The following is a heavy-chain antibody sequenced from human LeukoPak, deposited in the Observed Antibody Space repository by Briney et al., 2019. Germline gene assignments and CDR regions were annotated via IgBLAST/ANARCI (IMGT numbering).Heavy chain of an antibody. J-gene: IGHJ4*02. CDR1: GYTFTSYY. Sequence: ASVKVSCKASGYTFTSYYMHWVRQAPGQGLEWMGIINPSGGSTSYAQKFQGRVTMTRDTSTSIVYMELSSLRSEDTAVYYCARASGSVVVAAITDYWGQGTLVTVSS. D-gene: IGHD2-15*01. V-gene: IGHV1-46*01. CDR3: ARASGSVVVAAITDY. CDR2: INPSGGST.